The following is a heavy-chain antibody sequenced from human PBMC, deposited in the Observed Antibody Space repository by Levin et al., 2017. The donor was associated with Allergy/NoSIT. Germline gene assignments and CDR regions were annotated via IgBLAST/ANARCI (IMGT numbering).Heavy chain of an antibody. Sequence: GGSLRLSCAASGFTFSCCAMHWVRQAPGKGLEWVAVMSRDGSKKYYADSVKGRFTISRDTSKNTVYLQMDSLRPDDTAVFYCAKQSPHDSSGLDYWGPGTLVTVSS. D-gene: IGHD6-19*01. CDR2: MSRDGSKK. J-gene: IGHJ4*02. CDR3: AKQSPHDSSGLDY. V-gene: IGHV3-30*18. CDR1: GFTFSCCA.